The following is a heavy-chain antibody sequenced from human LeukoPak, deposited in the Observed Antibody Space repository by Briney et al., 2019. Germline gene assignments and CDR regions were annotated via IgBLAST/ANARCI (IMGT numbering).Heavy chain of an antibody. V-gene: IGHV3-73*01. Sequence: AGSRKLSCAATGLTFSGSTLHGIRPASRKGLICFGHTRTKANNYATVYAASVKGRFTIFRDDSKNTAYLQMNSLKIEDTAVYYCSRHEALPGDYWGQGTLVIVSS. J-gene: IGHJ4*02. CDR3: SRHEALPGDY. CDR2: TRTKANNYAT. D-gene: IGHD2-21*02. CDR1: GLTFSGST.